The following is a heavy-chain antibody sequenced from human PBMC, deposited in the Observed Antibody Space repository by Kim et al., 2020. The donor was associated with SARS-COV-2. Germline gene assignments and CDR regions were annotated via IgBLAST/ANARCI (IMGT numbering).Heavy chain of an antibody. CDR2: INHSGST. V-gene: IGHV4-34*01. D-gene: IGHD4-17*01. J-gene: IGHJ1*01. Sequence: SETLSLTCAVYGGSFSGYYWSWIRQPPGKGLEWIGEINHSGSTNYNPSLKSRVTISVDTSKNQFSLKLSSVTAADTAVYYCARGPRTTVTPGFQHWGQGTLVTVSS. CDR3: ARGPRTTVTPGFQH. CDR1: GGSFSGYY.